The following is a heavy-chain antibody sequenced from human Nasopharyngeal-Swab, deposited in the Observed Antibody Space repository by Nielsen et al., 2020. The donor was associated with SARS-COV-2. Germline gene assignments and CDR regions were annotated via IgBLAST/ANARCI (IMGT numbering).Heavy chain of an antibody. CDR2: INAGNGNT. D-gene: IGHD6-19*01. CDR1: GYTFTSYA. J-gene: IGHJ4*02. Sequence: ASVTVSCKASGYTFTSYAMHWVRQAPGQRLEWMGWINAGNGNTKYSQKFQGRVTITRDTSASTAYMELSSLRSEDTAVYYCARHGGAVAGPDYWGQGTLVTVSS. CDR3: ARHGGAVAGPDY. V-gene: IGHV1-3*01.